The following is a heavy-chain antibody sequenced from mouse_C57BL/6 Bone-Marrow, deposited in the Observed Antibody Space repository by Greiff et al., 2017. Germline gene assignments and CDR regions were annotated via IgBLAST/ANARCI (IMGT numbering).Heavy chain of an antibody. CDR2: IDPENGDT. Sequence: EVQLQQSGAELVRPGASVKLSCTASGFNIKDDYMHWVKQRPEQGLEWIGWIDPENGDTEYASKFQGKATLTADTSSNTAYMQLSSLTSEDTAVYYWTALGTTVVDPYWYFDVWGTGTTVTVTS. J-gene: IGHJ1*03. V-gene: IGHV14-4*01. D-gene: IGHD1-1*01. CDR3: TALGTTVVDPYWYFDV. CDR1: GFNIKDDY.